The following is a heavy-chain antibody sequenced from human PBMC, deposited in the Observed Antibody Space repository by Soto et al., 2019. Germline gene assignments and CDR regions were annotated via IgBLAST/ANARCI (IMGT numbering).Heavy chain of an antibody. Sequence: PGGSLRLSCTASGFTFDDYAMHWVRQAPGKGLEWVSGISWNSGSIGYADSVKGRFTISRDNAKDSLYLQMNSLRAEDTALYYCASLRVGWDAFDIWGQGTMVTVSS. CDR2: ISWNSGSI. V-gene: IGHV3-9*01. J-gene: IGHJ3*02. CDR1: GFTFDDYA. CDR3: ASLRVGWDAFDI. D-gene: IGHD3-10*01.